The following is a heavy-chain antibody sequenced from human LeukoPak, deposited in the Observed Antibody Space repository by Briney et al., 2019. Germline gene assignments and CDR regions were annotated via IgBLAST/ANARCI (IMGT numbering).Heavy chain of an antibody. CDR1: GCTISGYG. J-gene: IGHJ6*02. CDR3: AKVRTYGSGSYYPTDYYYYGMDV. Sequence: RGSFELFYGASGCTISGYGVRWVSKAPGKGLEWVSAISGSGGSTYYADSVKGRFTISRDNSKNTLYLQMNSLRAEDTAVYYCAKVRTYGSGSYYPTDYYYYGMDVWGQGTTVTVSS. CDR2: ISGSGGST. D-gene: IGHD3-10*01. V-gene: IGHV3-23*01.